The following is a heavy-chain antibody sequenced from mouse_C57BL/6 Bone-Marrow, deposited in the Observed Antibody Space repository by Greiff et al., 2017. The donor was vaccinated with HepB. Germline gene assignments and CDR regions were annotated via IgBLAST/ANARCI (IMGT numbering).Heavy chain of an antibody. Sequence: QVQLKQPGAELVKPGASVKLSCKASGYTFTSYWMHWVKQRPGQGLEWIGMIHPNSGSTNYNEKFKSKATLTVDKSSSTAYMQLSSLTSEDSAVYYCAQIYYYGRRGAMDYWGQGTSGTVSS. CDR1: GYTFTSYW. J-gene: IGHJ4*01. V-gene: IGHV1-64*01. D-gene: IGHD1-1*01. CDR3: AQIYYYGRRGAMDY. CDR2: IHPNSGST.